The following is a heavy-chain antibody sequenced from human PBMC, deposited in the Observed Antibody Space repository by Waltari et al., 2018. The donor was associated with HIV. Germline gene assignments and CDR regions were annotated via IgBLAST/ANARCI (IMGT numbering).Heavy chain of an antibody. CDR2: LSYNGSDK. Sequence: QVQLVESGGGVVQPGRSLRLSCAASAFTFSNHGMHWLRRAPGKGLEWVAVLSYNGSDKYYADTVRGRFTISRDNSKNTLYLQMNNLRAEDTAVYFCARRGVLTYYYTMDVWGQGTTVTVSS. CDR1: AFTFSNHG. D-gene: IGHD3-10*01. CDR3: ARRGVLTYYYTMDV. J-gene: IGHJ6*02. V-gene: IGHV3-33*05.